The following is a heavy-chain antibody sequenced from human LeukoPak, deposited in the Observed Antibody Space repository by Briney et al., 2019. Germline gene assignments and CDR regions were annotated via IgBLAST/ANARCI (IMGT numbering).Heavy chain of an antibody. D-gene: IGHD3-10*01. CDR3: ARKGFGEYWFDP. V-gene: IGHV1-69*13. CDR2: IIPIFGTA. Sequence: ASVKVSCKASGGTFSSYAISWVRQAPGQGLEWMGGIIPIFGTANYAQKFQGRVTITADESTSTAYMELNSLRSEDTAVYYCARKGFGEYWFDPWGQGTLVTVSS. J-gene: IGHJ5*02. CDR1: GGTFSSYA.